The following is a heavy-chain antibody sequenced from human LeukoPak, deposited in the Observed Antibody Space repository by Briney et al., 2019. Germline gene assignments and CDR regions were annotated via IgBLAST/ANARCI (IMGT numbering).Heavy chain of an antibody. D-gene: IGHD4-23*01. Sequence: ASVTVSCKASGGTFSNYAISWVRQTPGQGLEWMGGIIPIFGTANYAQKFQGRVTITADKSTSTAYMELSSLRSEDTAVYYCAREIDGGNSGNYYYYMDVWGKGTTVTISS. J-gene: IGHJ6*03. V-gene: IGHV1-69*06. CDR2: IIPIFGTA. CDR1: GGTFSNYA. CDR3: AREIDGGNSGNYYYYMDV.